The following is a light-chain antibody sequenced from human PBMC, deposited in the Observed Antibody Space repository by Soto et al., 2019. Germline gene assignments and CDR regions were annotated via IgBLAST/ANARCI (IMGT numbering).Light chain of an antibody. CDR2: DAS. J-gene: IGKJ3*01. CDR1: QSFSTG. V-gene: IGKV1-5*01. CDR3: QQYKNYLT. Sequence: DIQMTQSPSTLSASEGNRATITCRASQSFSTGLAGYRKKPGKAPKVLIYDASSLESGVPSRFSGSGSGTEFTLTISSLQPDDFATYYCQQYKNYLTFGPGTKVDIK.